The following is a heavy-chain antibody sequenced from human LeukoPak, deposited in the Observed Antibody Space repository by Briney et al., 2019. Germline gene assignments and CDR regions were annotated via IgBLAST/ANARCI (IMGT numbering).Heavy chain of an antibody. D-gene: IGHD2-2*02. CDR2: IYTSGST. V-gene: IGHV4-61*02. Sequence: SETLSLTCTVSGGSISSGSYYWSWVRQPAGRGVEWIGRIYTSGSTNYNPSLKSRVTISVDTSKKEFSLKLSAVTAADTAVYYCASDPLGYCSSTSCYITDAFDIWGQGTMVTVSS. J-gene: IGHJ3*02. CDR1: GGSISSGSYY. CDR3: ASDPLGYCSSTSCYITDAFDI.